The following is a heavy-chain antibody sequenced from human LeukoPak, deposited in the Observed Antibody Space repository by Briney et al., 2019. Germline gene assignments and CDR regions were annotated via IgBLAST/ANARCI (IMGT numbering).Heavy chain of an antibody. CDR2: IIPIFGTA. D-gene: IGHD2-15*01. V-gene: IGHV1-69*13. CDR3: ARGPYCSGGSCRWYNWFDP. CDR1: GGTFSSYA. Sequence: GASVNVSCKASGGTFSSYAISWVRQAPGQGLEWMGGIIPIFGTANYAQKFQGRVTITADESTSTAYMELSSLRSEDTAVYYCARGPYCSGGSCRWYNWFDPWGQGTLVTVSS. J-gene: IGHJ5*02.